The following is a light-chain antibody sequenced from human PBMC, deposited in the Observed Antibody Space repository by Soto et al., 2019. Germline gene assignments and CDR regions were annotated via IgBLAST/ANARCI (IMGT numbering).Light chain of an antibody. J-gene: IGKJ2*01. CDR2: KVS. Sequence: DVVMTQSPLSLTVTLGQPASISCRSSQSLVFSDGNTYLNWIQQRPGHSPRRLIYKVSNRDSGVPDRFSGSGSGTDFTLKISRVEAEDVGVYYCMQGTHWPPVSFGQGTKLEIQ. CDR1: QSLVFSDGNTY. V-gene: IGKV2-30*01. CDR3: MQGTHWPPVS.